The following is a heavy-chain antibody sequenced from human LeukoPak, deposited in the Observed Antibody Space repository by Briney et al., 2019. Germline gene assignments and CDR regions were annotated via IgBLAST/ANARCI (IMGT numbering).Heavy chain of an antibody. CDR1: GFTFSSYG. V-gene: IGHV3-30*18. D-gene: IGHD3-9*01. CDR2: ISYDGSNK. CDR3: AKAFYDILTGFPT. Sequence: GGSLRLSCAASGFTFSSYGMHGVRQAPGKGLEWVAVISYDGSNKYYADSVKGRFTISRDNSKNTLYLQMNSLRAEDTAVYYCAKAFYDILTGFPTWGQGTLVTVSS. J-gene: IGHJ5*02.